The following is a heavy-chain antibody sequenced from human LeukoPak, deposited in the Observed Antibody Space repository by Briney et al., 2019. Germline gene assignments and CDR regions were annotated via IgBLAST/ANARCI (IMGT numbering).Heavy chain of an antibody. J-gene: IGHJ3*02. CDR3: ARTGGYGDLPDAFDI. Sequence: ASVKVSCKASGYTFTGYYMHWVRQAPGQGLEWMGWINPNSGGTNYAQKFQGRVTMTRDTSISTAYMELSRLRSDDTAVYYCARTGGYGDLPDAFDIWGQGTMVTVSS. CDR2: INPNSGGT. V-gene: IGHV1-2*02. D-gene: IGHD4-17*01. CDR1: GYTFTGYY.